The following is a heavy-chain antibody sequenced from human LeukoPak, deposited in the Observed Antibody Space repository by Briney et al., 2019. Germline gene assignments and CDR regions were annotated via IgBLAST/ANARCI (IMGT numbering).Heavy chain of an antibody. V-gene: IGHV1-2*02. CDR3: ARDLEDIVVVPAAIMRNWFDP. CDR2: INPNSGGT. J-gene: IGHJ5*02. Sequence: ASVKVSCKASGYTFTGYYMHWVRQAPGQGLERMGWINPNSGGTNYAQKFQGRVTMTRDTSISTAYMELSSLRSEDTAVYYCARDLEDIVVVPAAIMRNWFDPWGQGTLVTVSS. D-gene: IGHD2-2*01. CDR1: GYTFTGYY.